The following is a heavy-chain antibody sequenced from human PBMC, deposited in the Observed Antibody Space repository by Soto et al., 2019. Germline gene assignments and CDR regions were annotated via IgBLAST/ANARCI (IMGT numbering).Heavy chain of an antibody. Sequence: QVQLQESGPGLVKPSQTLSLTCTVSGGSISSGDYYWSWIRQPPGKGLEWIGYIYYSGSTYYNPTLKSRVTNPVETPKTMFSRNLGSVTAADPALYYCAEATTGTDVWGQGTTVPVSS. D-gene: IGHD1-26*01. CDR2: IYYSGST. J-gene: IGHJ6*02. V-gene: IGHV4-30-4*01. CDR1: GGSISSGDYY. CDR3: AEATTGTDV.